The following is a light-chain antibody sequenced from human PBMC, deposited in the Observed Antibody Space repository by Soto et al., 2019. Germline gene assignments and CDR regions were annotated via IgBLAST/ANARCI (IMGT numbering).Light chain of an antibody. CDR2: AAS. J-gene: IGKJ1*01. Sequence: DIVLTPSPDSLSMSTGDTATINCKSSQSVLYSSNNYNYLAWFQQKPGKVPKRLIYAASSLQSGVPSRFSGSGSGTEFTLTISGLQPEDSATYYCLQCNRYPWTFGQGTKVDI. CDR3: LQCNRYPWT. CDR1: QSVLYSSNNYNY. V-gene: IGKV1-17*03.